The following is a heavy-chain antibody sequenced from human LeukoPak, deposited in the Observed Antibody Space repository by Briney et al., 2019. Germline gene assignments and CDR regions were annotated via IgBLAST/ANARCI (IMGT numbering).Heavy chain of an antibody. CDR3: AKDVEGMLEFYYMDV. J-gene: IGHJ6*03. CDR2: ISYDGSNK. CDR1: GFTFSSYG. D-gene: IGHD2-8*01. Sequence: PGGSLRLSCAASGFTFSSYGMHWVRQAPGKGLEWVAVISYDGSNKYYADSVKGRFTISRDNPKNTLYLQMNSLRAEDTAVYYCAKDVEGMLEFYYMDVWGKGTTVTVSS. V-gene: IGHV3-30*18.